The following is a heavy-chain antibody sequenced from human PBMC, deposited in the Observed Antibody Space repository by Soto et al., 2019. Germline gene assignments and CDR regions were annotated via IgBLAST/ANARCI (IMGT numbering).Heavy chain of an antibody. V-gene: IGHV1-46*03. D-gene: IGHD2-2*01. CDR2: INPSGGST. CDR3: ARDRGIVVVPAAMDQYGYFDY. Sequence: ASVKVSCKASGYTFTSYYMHWVRQAPGQRLEWMGIINPSGGSTSYAQKFQGRVTMTRDTSTSTVYMELSSLRSEDTAVYYCARDRGIVVVPAAMDQYGYFDYWGQGTLVTVSS. CDR1: GYTFTSYY. J-gene: IGHJ4*02.